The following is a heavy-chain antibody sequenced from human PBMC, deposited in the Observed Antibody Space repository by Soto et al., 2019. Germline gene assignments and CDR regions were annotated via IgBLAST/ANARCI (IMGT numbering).Heavy chain of an antibody. CDR1: GYTLTELS. J-gene: IGHJ4*02. CDR2: LDPEDGET. CDR3: ATKIKPYYYDSSGYYSDY. D-gene: IGHD3-22*01. Sequence: QVQLVQSGAEVKKPGASVKVSCKVSGYTLTELSMHWVRQAPGKGLEWMGGLDPEDGETIYAQKFQGRGTMTEDTSTDTAYMELSSLRSEDTAVYYCATKIKPYYYDSSGYYSDYWGQGTLVTVSS. V-gene: IGHV1-24*01.